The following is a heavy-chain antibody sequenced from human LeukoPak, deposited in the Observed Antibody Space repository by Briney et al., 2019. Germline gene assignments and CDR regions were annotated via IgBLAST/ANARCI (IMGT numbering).Heavy chain of an antibody. V-gene: IGHV1-69*13. CDR3: ARTGSAAAGYYFDY. J-gene: IGHJ4*02. CDR1: GGTFSSYA. Sequence: ASVKVSCKASGGTFSSYAISWVRQAPGQGLEWMGGIIPIFGTANYAQKFRGRVTITADESASTAYMELSSPRSEDTAVYYCARTGSAAAGYYFDYWGQGTLVTVSS. D-gene: IGHD6-13*01. CDR2: IIPIFGTA.